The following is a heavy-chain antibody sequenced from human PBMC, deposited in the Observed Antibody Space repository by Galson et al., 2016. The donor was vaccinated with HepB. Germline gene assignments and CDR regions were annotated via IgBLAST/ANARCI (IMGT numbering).Heavy chain of an antibody. CDR1: GFTFSNYA. V-gene: IGHV3-23*01. CDR2: ISGSGGIT. CDR3: AKDGAAASHFFGLDV. J-gene: IGHJ6*02. Sequence: SLRLSCAASGFTFSNYAMSWVRQAPGKGLEWVSSISGSGGITEYADSVEGRFTISRDESKNTVYLEMNSLGADDTAVYYCAKDGAAASHFFGLDVWGQGTTGTVSS. D-gene: IGHD5-18*01.